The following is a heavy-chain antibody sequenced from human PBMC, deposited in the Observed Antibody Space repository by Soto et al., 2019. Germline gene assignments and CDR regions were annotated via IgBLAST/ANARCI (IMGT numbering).Heavy chain of an antibody. CDR1: GFKFNSYG. CDR3: ARDRFGGTEGTNWLDP. V-gene: IGHV3-33*01. J-gene: IGHJ5*02. D-gene: IGHD3-10*01. CDR2: IWYDGSDT. Sequence: QEQLVQSGGGVVQPGRSLRLSCAVSGFKFNSYGMHWVRQAPGKGLEWVAVIWYDGSDTSYGDSVKGRFTISRDNSKNTLYLQMSSLRVDDTAVYYCARDRFGGTEGTNWLDPWGQGTLVTVSS.